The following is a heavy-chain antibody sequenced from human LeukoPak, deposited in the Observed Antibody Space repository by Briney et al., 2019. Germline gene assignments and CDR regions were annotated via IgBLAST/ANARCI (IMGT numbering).Heavy chain of an antibody. CDR2: ISWNSGSI. D-gene: IGHD6-19*01. Sequence: GGSLRLSCAASGFTFDDYAMHWVRHAPGKGLEWVSGISWNSGSIGYADSVKGRFTISRDNAKNSLYLQMNSLRAEDTALYYCAKGTQWLVPAYYFDYWGQGTLVTVSS. J-gene: IGHJ4*02. V-gene: IGHV3-9*01. CDR1: GFTFDDYA. CDR3: AKGTQWLVPAYYFDY.